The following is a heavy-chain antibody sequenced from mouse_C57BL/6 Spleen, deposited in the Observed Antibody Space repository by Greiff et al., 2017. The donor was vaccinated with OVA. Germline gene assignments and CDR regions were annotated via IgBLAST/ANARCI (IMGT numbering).Heavy chain of an antibody. J-gene: IGHJ4*01. V-gene: IGHV1-54*01. CDR1: GYAFTNYL. CDR3: ARGCDSPYAMDY. Sequence: VQLQQSGAELVRPGTSVKVSCKASGYAFTNYLIEWVKQRPGQGLEWIGVINPGSGGTNYNEKFKGKATLTADKSSSTAYMQLSSLTSEDSAVYFCARGCDSPYAMDYWGQGTSVTVSS. D-gene: IGHD2-4*01. CDR2: INPGSGGT.